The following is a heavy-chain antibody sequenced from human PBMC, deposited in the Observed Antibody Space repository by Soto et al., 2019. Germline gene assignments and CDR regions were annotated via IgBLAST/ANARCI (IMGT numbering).Heavy chain of an antibody. V-gene: IGHV3-23*01. CDR2: ISGSGGST. CDR3: AKDLGVGDERRALKYQLPNDAFDI. D-gene: IGHD2-2*01. CDR1: GFTFSSYA. J-gene: IGHJ3*02. Sequence: EVQLLESGGGLVQPGGSLRLSCAASGFTFSSYAMSWVRQAPGKGLEWVSAISGSGGSTYYADSVKGRFTISRDNSKNTLYLQMNSLRAEDTAVYYCAKDLGVGDERRALKYQLPNDAFDIWGQGTMVTVSS.